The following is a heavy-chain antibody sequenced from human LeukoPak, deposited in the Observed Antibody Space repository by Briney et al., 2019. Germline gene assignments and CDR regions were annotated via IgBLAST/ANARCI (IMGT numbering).Heavy chain of an antibody. V-gene: IGHV1-2*02. D-gene: IGHD6-13*01. Sequence: ASVKVSCKASGYTFTGYYMHWVRQAPGQGIEWMGWINPNSGGTNYAQKFQGRVTMTRDTSISTAYMELSRLRSDDTAVYYCARGSGSSWYLTDYWGQGTLVTVSS. J-gene: IGHJ4*02. CDR3: ARGSGSSWYLTDY. CDR2: INPNSGGT. CDR1: GYTFTGYY.